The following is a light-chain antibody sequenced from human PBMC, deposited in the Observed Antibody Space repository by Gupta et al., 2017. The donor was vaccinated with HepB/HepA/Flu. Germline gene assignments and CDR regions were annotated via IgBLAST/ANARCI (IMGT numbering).Light chain of an antibody. Sequence: SYIVTQPPSVSVAPGKTATITCGGNNIGSKNVHWYQQKPGQAPVLVVFNDRDRSSGIPERFSGSNSGTTATVTISRVEAGDEADYFCQVWVRSSDVVLFGGGTKLTVL. CDR2: NDR. CDR1: NIGSKN. J-gene: IGLJ2*01. CDR3: QVWVRSSDVVL. V-gene: IGLV3-21*03.